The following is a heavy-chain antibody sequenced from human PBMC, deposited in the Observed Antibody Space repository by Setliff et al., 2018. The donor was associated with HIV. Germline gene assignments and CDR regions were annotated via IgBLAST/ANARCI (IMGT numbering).Heavy chain of an antibody. CDR1: GLTFSSYA. CDR2: ISGSGGST. Sequence: PGGSLRLSCAASGLTFSSYAMSWVRQAPGKGLEWVSAISGSGGSTYYADSVKGRFTISRDNSKNTLYLQMNSLRAEDTAVYYCARNRDYYGSGSYGYWGQGTLVTVSS. D-gene: IGHD3-10*01. CDR3: ARNRDYYGSGSYGY. V-gene: IGHV3-23*01. J-gene: IGHJ4*02.